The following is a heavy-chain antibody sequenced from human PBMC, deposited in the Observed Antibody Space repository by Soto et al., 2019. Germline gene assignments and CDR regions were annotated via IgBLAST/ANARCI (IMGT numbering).Heavy chain of an antibody. D-gene: IGHD6-19*01. J-gene: IGHJ4*02. CDR2: TCYRSKWYN. Sequence: SPTRPLTCSIGAGSGSINSTAWCWFRQSRSRCLEWLGRTCYRSKWYNDYAVSVKSRITINPDTSKNQFSLQLNSVSPEDTAVYYCARQYSSGWYYFDYWGQGTLVTVSS. CDR1: AGSGSINSTA. V-gene: IGHV6-1*01. CDR3: ARQYSSGWYYFDY.